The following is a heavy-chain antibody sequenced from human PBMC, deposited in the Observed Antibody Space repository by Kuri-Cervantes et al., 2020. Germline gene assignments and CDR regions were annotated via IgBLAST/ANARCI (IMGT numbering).Heavy chain of an antibody. CDR1: GYSISSSSYY. V-gene: IGHV4-39*01. Sequence: ESLKISCAVSGYSISSSSYYWGWIRQPPGKGLEWIGSMYHSGSTYYNPSLKSRVTISVDTSKNQFSLKLSSVTAADTAVYYCARHVGLSSSWYSPYYYYYYMDVWGKGTTVTVSS. CDR3: ARHVGLSSSWYSPYYYYYYMDV. D-gene: IGHD6-13*01. J-gene: IGHJ6*03. CDR2: MYHSGST.